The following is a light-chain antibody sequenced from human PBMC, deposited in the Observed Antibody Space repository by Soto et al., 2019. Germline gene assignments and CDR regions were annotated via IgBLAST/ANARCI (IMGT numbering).Light chain of an antibody. CDR3: SSYTSSSTRV. CDR1: SSDVGDYNY. CDR2: DVS. J-gene: IGLJ1*01. Sequence: QSALTQPASVSGSPGQSITISCNGTSSDVGDYNYVSWYQQHPGKAPKLVIFDVSDRPSGVSNRFSGSKSGNTASLTISGLQAEDEADYYCSSYTSSSTRVFGTGTKVTVL. V-gene: IGLV2-14*01.